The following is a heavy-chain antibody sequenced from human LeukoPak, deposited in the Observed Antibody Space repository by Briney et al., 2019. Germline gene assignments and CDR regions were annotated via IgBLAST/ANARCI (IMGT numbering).Heavy chain of an antibody. Sequence: GGSLRLSCAASGFTFSSYGMYWVRQAPGKGLEWVAVIWYDGSNKYYADSVRGRLTISRDNSKNTLYLQMNSLRAEDTAVYYRARATVVVVAATRRVNWFDPWGQGTLVTVSS. CDR3: ARATVVVVAATRRVNWFDP. CDR1: GFTFSSYG. V-gene: IGHV3-33*07. D-gene: IGHD2-15*01. J-gene: IGHJ5*02. CDR2: IWYDGSNK.